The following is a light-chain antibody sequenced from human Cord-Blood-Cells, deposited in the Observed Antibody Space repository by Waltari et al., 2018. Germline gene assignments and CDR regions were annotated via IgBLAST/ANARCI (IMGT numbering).Light chain of an antibody. CDR3: QSADSSGTYVV. V-gene: IGLV3-25*03. J-gene: IGLJ2*01. CDR1: ALPKQN. CDR2: KDS. Sequence: SYELTQPPSVSVSPGQTARITCSGDALPKQNAYWYQQKPGQAPVLVIYKDSERPSGIPERFSGSNSGTTVTLTISGVQAEDEADYYCQSADSSGTYVVFGGGTKLTVL.